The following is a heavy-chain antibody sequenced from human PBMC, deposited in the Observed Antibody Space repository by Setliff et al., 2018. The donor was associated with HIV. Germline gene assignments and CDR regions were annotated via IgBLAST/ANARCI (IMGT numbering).Heavy chain of an antibody. CDR2: IYQTANT. J-gene: IGHJ3*02. Sequence: PSETLSLTCAVSGYSISSGHYWGWIRQPPGKGLEWIGSIYQTANTFYSPSLKSRAAISVDTSKNQFSLKLSSVTAADTAVYYCARALSISMVLRGSFDIWGQGTMVTVSS. V-gene: IGHV4-38-2*01. D-gene: IGHD3-10*01. CDR3: ARALSISMVLRGSFDI. CDR1: GYSISSGHY.